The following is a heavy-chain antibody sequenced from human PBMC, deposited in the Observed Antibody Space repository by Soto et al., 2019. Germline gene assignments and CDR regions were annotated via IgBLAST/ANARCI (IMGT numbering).Heavy chain of an antibody. V-gene: IGHV4-34*01. J-gene: IGHJ6*03. CDR2: INHSGST. CDR3: ARGWGYCSGGSCYKDYYYYMDV. CDR1: GGSFSGYY. D-gene: IGHD2-15*01. Sequence: QVQLQQWGAGLLKPSETLSLTCAVYGGSFSGYYWSWIRQPPGKGLEWIGEINHSGSTNYNPSLKSRVTISVDTSKNQFSLKLSSVTAADTAVYYCARGWGYCSGGSCYKDYYYYMDVWRKGTTVTVSS.